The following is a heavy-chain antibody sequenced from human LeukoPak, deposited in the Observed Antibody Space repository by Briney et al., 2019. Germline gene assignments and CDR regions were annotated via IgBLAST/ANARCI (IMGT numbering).Heavy chain of an antibody. CDR3: AKAFSYGSGSFYATFDC. D-gene: IGHD3-10*01. CDR1: GFTFSTYT. CDR2: ILVNGGT. J-gene: IGHJ4*02. V-gene: IGHV3-23*01. Sequence: GGSLRLSCIASGFTFSTYTMSWVRQAPGEGLKWVSGILVNGGTYYADSVKGRFTISRDNSKNTLYLQMNSLRTDDTAVYYCAKAFSYGSGSFYATFDCWGQGTLVTVSS.